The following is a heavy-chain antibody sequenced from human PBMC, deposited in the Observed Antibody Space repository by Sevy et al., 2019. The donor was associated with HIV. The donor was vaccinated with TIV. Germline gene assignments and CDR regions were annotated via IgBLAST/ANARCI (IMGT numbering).Heavy chain of an antibody. CDR1: GFSFSNYN. V-gene: IGHV3-21*06. CDR2: ITGSSDYI. D-gene: IGHD1-26*01. CDR3: AKWDADRRWYFDY. J-gene: IGHJ4*02. Sequence: GGSLRLSCAASGFSFSNYNMNWVLQAPGKGLEWVSSITGSSDYIYYADSVKGRFTISRDNAKNSLYLRMNSLKTEDTAVYYCAKWDADRRWYFDYWGQGILVTVSS.